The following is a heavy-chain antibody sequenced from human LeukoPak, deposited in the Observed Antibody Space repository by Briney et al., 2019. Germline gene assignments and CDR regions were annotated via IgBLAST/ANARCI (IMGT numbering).Heavy chain of an antibody. CDR1: GFTLSSCA. Sequence: PGGSLRLSCAASGFTLSSCAMRWVRQARGRGLGWVSAIRDDGTWYADSVKGRFTISRDSSKNTLYLQMNSLRAEDTALYYCAKVNWNWGEHSWGQGTLVTVSS. CDR2: IRDDGT. J-gene: IGHJ4*02. V-gene: IGHV3-23*01. D-gene: IGHD7-27*01. CDR3: AKVNWNWGEHS.